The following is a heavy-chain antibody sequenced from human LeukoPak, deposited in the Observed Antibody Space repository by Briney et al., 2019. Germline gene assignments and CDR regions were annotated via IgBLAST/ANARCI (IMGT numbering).Heavy chain of an antibody. CDR1: GGSISSSSYY. CDR3: AAGRAPFDY. Sequence: SETLSLTCTVSGGSISSSSYYWGWIRQPPGKGLEWIGSIYYSGSTYYNPSLKSRVTISVDTSKNQFSLKLSSVTAADTAVYYCAAGRAPFDYWGQGTLVTVSS. V-gene: IGHV4-39*01. J-gene: IGHJ4*02. CDR2: IYYSGST.